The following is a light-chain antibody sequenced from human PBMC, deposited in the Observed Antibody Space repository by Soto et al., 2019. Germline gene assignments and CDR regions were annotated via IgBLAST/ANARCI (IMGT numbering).Light chain of an antibody. V-gene: IGKV3-15*01. J-gene: IGKJ5*01. Sequence: EIVMTQSPATLSVSPGERATLSCGASQSVSSNLAWYQQKPGQAPRLLIYGASTRATGIPARFSGSGSGTEFTLTISSLQSEDFAVYYCQQYNNWPPTFGQGIRLEIK. CDR3: QQYNNWPPT. CDR2: GAS. CDR1: QSVSSN.